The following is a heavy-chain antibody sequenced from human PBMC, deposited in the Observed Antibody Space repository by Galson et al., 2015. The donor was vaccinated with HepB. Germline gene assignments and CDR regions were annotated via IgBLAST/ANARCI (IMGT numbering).Heavy chain of an antibody. Sequence: SGAEVKKPGESLRISCKASGYSFTSYWITWVRQMPGKGLEWMGRINPGDSYTNYSPSFQGHVTISVDKSISTAYLQWSGLKASDTAIYYCARGANYLDPWGQGTLVIVSS. CDR3: ARGANYLDP. D-gene: IGHD1-7*01. J-gene: IGHJ5*02. CDR1: GYSFTSYW. V-gene: IGHV5-10-1*01. CDR2: INPGDSYT.